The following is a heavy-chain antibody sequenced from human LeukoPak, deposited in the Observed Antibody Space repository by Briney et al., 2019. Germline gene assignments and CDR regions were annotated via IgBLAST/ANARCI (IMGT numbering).Heavy chain of an antibody. D-gene: IGHD2-2*01. V-gene: IGHV3-23*01. Sequence: GGSLRLSCAASGFTFSSYAMSWVRQAPGKGLEWVSAISGSGGSTYYADSVKGRFTISRDNSKNTLYLQMNSLRAEDTAVYYCATRGYCSGTSCYAPQPWGQGTLVTVSS. CDR2: ISGSGGST. CDR3: ATRGYCSGTSCYAPQP. J-gene: IGHJ5*02. CDR1: GFTFSSYA.